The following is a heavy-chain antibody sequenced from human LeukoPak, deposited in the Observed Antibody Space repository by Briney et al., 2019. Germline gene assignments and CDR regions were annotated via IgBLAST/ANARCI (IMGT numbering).Heavy chain of an antibody. Sequence: SQTLSLTCTVSGGSISSGGYYWRWIRQHPGKGLEWIGYIYYSGSTYYNPSLKSRVTISVDTSKNQFSLKLSSVTAADTAVYYCARLFGYCSSTSCYTNYVGAFDIWGQGTMVSVSS. CDR3: ARLFGYCSSTSCYTNYVGAFDI. D-gene: IGHD2-2*02. CDR1: GGSISSGGYY. CDR2: IYYSGST. J-gene: IGHJ3*02. V-gene: IGHV4-31*03.